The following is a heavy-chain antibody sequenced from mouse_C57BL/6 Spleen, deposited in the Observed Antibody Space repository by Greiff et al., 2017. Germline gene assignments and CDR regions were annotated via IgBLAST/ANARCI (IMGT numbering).Heavy chain of an antibody. J-gene: IGHJ3*01. CDR3: ARGLDYGSSLAWFAY. CDR1: GFTFSSYA. CDR2: ISDGGSYT. V-gene: IGHV5-4*01. Sequence: EVQLVESGGGLVKPGGSLKLSCAASGFTFSSYAMSWVRQTPEKRLEWVATISDGGSYTYYPDNVKGRFTISRDNAKNNLYLQMSHLKSEDTAMYYCARGLDYGSSLAWFAYWGQGTLVTVSA. D-gene: IGHD1-1*01.